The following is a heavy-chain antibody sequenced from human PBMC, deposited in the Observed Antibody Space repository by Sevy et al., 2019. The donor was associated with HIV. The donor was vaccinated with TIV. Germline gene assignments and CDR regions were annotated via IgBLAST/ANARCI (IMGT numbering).Heavy chain of an antibody. CDR3: ASSRGGSSSGPLDT. Sequence: RGSLRLSCAASGFIFSSYGMNWVRQAPGKGLEWVAVIWYDGSNKYYADSVKGRFTISRDNSKNTLYLQINSLRVEDMGVYYCASSRGGSSSGPLDTWGQGTLVTVSS. CDR2: IWYDGSNK. D-gene: IGHD6-13*01. V-gene: IGHV3-33*01. CDR1: GFIFSSYG. J-gene: IGHJ5*02.